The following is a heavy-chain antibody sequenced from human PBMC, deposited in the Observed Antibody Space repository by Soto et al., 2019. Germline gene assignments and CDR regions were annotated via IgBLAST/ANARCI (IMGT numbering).Heavy chain of an antibody. CDR2: IIPIFGTA. J-gene: IGHJ6*02. V-gene: IGHV1-69*13. CDR1: GGTFSIYA. CDR3: ARDRAYSSSSAYYYGMDV. D-gene: IGHD6-6*01. Sequence: SVKVCCKASGGTFSIYAISWVRQAPGQGLEWMGGIIPIFGTANYAQKFQGRVTNTADESTSTAYMELSSLRSEDTAVYYCARDRAYSSSSAYYYGMDVWGQGTTVTGSS.